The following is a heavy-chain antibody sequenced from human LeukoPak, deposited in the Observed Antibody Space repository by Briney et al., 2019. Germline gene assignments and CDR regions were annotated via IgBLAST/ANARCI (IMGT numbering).Heavy chain of an antibody. J-gene: IGHJ4*02. Sequence: GGSLRLSCVASGFSFSSYGMRWVRQPPGKGLEWVAVIWYDGTNENYADSVKGRFTISRDNFKNTLYLQMNNLRAEDTAVFYCASHGGLWGQGTLVTVSS. D-gene: IGHD5-12*01. CDR3: ASHGGL. CDR1: GFSFSSYG. CDR2: IWYDGTNE. V-gene: IGHV3-33*01.